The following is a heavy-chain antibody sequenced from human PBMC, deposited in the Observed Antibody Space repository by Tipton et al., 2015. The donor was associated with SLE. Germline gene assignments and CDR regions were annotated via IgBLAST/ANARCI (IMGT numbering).Heavy chain of an antibody. D-gene: IGHD6-6*01. CDR1: GFTFSSYG. CDR3: ASSSSPRDAFDI. Sequence: RSLRLSCAASGFTFSSYGMHWVRQAPGKGLEWVAVIWYDGSNKYYADSVKGRFTISRDNSKNTLYLQMNSLRAEDTAVYYCASSSSPRDAFDIWDQGTMVTVSS. CDR2: IWYDGSNK. V-gene: IGHV3-33*01. J-gene: IGHJ3*02.